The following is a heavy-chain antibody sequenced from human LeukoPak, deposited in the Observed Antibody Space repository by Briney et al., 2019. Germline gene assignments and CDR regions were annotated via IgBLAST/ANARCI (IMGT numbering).Heavy chain of an antibody. V-gene: IGHV3-49*04. CDR2: IRSKAFSETT. D-gene: IGHD1-14*01. CDR1: VFTLGEYA. J-gene: IGHJ4*02. CDR3: TRAYNTPSG. Sequence: PGRSLRLSCTASVFTLGEYAMSWVRQAPGKGLEWVGFIRSKAFSETTQYAASVKGRFPISRDDSKSVVYLQLNSLKTEDTAVYYCTRAYNTPSGWGQGTLVTVSS.